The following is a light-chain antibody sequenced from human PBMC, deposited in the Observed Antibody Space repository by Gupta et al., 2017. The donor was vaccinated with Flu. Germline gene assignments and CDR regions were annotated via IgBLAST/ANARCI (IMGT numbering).Light chain of an antibody. CDR2: AAS. J-gene: IGKJ4*01. Sequence: DIQLTQSPSFLSASVGDRVAITCRASQGISHSLAWYQQKPGEGPKLLIYAASTLQTGVPSRFSGSGYGTEFTLTISSLQPEDFGIYYCQRDNRYPDTFGRGTKVEVK. CDR3: QRDNRYPDT. CDR1: QGISHS. V-gene: IGKV1-9*01.